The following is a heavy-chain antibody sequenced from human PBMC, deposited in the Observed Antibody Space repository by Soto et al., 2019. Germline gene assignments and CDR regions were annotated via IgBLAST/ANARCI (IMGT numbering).Heavy chain of an antibody. D-gene: IGHD1-1*01. CDR1: GGTFSSYA. Sequence: QVQLVQSGAEVKKPGSSVNVSCKESGGTFSSYAIAWVRQAPGQGLEWMGGIVPIFGVANYAHKFQGRVAITADEATNTAYMELSSLRSDDTAVYYCAKAAQTRYNWNDLGNGFDPWGQGTLVTVSS. CDR2: IVPIFGVA. J-gene: IGHJ5*02. V-gene: IGHV1-69*01. CDR3: AKAAQTRYNWNDLGNGFDP.